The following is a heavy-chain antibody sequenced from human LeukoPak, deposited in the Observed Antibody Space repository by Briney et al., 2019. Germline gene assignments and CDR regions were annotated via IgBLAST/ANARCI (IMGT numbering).Heavy chain of an antibody. CDR1: GFTFSRYR. Sequence: PGGSLRLLCAPSGFTFSRYRKHCVRQAPGEAREWVALIQYDGSNKYYAGYVKGRFTISRDNSKNALYLQMNNLRAEDTAGYFCAKEEWSYFHYWGRGTLASVSS. V-gene: IGHV3-30*02. J-gene: IGHJ4*02. CDR2: IQYDGSNK. D-gene: IGHD2-8*01. CDR3: AKEEWSYFHY.